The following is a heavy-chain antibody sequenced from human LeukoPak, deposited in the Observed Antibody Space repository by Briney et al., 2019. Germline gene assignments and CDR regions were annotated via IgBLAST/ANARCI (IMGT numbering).Heavy chain of an antibody. CDR3: ARDIGEHYYDSSGYYDY. J-gene: IGHJ4*02. CDR2: ISYDGSNK. D-gene: IGHD3-22*01. Sequence: GGSLRLSCAASGFTFSSYAMHWARQAPGKGLEWVAVISYDGSNKYYADSVKGRFTISRDNSKNTLYLQMNSLRAEDTAVYYCARDIGEHYYDSSGYYDYWGQGTLVTVSS. CDR1: GFTFSSYA. V-gene: IGHV3-30-3*01.